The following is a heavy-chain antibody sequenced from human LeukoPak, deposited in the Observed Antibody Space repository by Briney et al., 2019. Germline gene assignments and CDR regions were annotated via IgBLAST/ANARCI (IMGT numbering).Heavy chain of an antibody. J-gene: IGHJ4*02. Sequence: GESLKISCKGSGYNFASYWIGWVRQMPGKGLEWMGIIYPGDSATRYSPSFQGQVTLSADKSISTAYLQWSSLKASDTAMYYCXRRGYYESSGSYDYWGQGTLVTVSS. CDR2: IYPGDSAT. D-gene: IGHD3-22*01. V-gene: IGHV5-51*01. CDR1: GYNFASYW. CDR3: XRRGYYESSGSYDY.